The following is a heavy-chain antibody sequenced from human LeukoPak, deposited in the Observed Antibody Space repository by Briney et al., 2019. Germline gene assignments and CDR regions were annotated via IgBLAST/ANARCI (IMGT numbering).Heavy chain of an antibody. CDR1: GFTFSSYA. V-gene: IGHV3-23*01. Sequence: GGSLRLSCAASGFTFSSYAVSWVRQAPGKGLEWVSAISGSGGSTYYADSVKGRFTISRDNSKNTPYLQMNSLRAEDTAVYYCAKGRKRTTVTTFDYWGQGTLVTVSS. CDR2: ISGSGGST. CDR3: AKGRKRTTVTTFDY. D-gene: IGHD4-17*01. J-gene: IGHJ4*02.